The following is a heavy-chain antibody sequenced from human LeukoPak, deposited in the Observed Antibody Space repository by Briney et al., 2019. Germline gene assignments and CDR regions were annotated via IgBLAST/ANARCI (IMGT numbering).Heavy chain of an antibody. Sequence: SEILSLTCTVSGGSISSYYWSWMRQPPGKGLEWIGYIYYSGSTNYNPSLKSRVTISVDTSKNQFSLKLSSVTAADTAVYYCARDDCTNGVCYIDYWGQGTLVTVSS. J-gene: IGHJ4*02. CDR3: ARDDCTNGVCYIDY. V-gene: IGHV4-59*01. D-gene: IGHD2-8*01. CDR2: IYYSGST. CDR1: GGSISSYY.